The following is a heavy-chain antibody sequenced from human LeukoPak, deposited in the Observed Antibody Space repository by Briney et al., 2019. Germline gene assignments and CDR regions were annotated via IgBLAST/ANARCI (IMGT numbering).Heavy chain of an antibody. J-gene: IGHJ4*02. CDR3: ARDFPYYYGSGSYPSLDY. Sequence: SETLSLTCTVSGYSISSGYYWGWIRQPPGKGLEWIGSIYHSGSTYYNPSLKSRVTISVDTSKNQFSLKLSSVTAADTAVYYCARDFPYYYGSGSYPSLDYWGQGTLVTVSS. CDR2: IYHSGST. CDR1: GYSISSGYY. D-gene: IGHD3-10*01. V-gene: IGHV4-38-2*02.